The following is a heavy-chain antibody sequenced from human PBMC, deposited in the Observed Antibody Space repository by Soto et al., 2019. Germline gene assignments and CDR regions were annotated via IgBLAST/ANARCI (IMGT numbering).Heavy chain of an antibody. CDR1: GGSISSGGYS. D-gene: IGHD2-2*01. V-gene: IGHV4-30-2*01. CDR3: ASISTSYYYGMDV. Sequence: QLQLQESGSGLVKPSQTLSLTCAVSGGSISSGGYSWSWIRQPPGKGLEWIGYIYHSGSTYYNPSLKSRVTISVDRSKNQFSLKLSSVTAADTAVYYGASISTSYYYGMDVWGQGTTVTVSS. CDR2: IYHSGST. J-gene: IGHJ6*02.